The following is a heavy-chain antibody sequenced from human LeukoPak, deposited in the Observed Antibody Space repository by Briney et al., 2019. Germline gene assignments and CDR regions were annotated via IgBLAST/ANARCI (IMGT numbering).Heavy chain of an antibody. D-gene: IGHD3-22*01. V-gene: IGHV3-9*01. CDR2: IRGHSGRK. J-gene: IGHJ3*01. CDR1: GLTFYNYA. Sequence: GGSLRLSCAASGLTFYNYAMRWGRQAPGDGLEWVSGIRGHSGRKAYAESAKRPFTSARDPARDSLYMQMNSLRAADTALYYRAKARVGDSSGYYADALDVWGQGTMVTVSS. CDR3: AKARVGDSSGYYADALDV.